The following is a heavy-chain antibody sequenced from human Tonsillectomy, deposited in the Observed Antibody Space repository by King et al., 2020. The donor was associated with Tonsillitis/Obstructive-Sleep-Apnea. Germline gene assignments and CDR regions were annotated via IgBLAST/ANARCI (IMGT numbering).Heavy chain of an antibody. J-gene: IGHJ6*03. Sequence: HVQLVESGSELKKPGASVKVSCKASGYTFTSYAMNWVRQAPGQGLEWMGWINTNTGNPTYAQGFTGRFVFSLDTSVSTAYLQISSLKAEDTAVYYCAREKNCSSTSGYTPYDDYYRDVWGKGTTVTVS. CDR1: GYTFTSYA. V-gene: IGHV7-4-1*02. CDR2: INTNTGNP. CDR3: AREKNCSSTSGYTPYDDYYRDV. D-gene: IGHD2-2*02.